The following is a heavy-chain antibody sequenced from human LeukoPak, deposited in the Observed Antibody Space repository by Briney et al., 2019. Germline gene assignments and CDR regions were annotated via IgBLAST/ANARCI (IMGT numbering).Heavy chain of an antibody. J-gene: IGHJ4*02. CDR1: GYTFSSYW. CDR3: ARQNDFRLDY. Sequence: ESPKISCKGSGYTFSSYWIGWVRQMPGKGLEWMGIIYPGDSDTRYSPSLQGQVTISVDTSIGTAYLQWSSLKASDTAIYYCARQNDFRLDYWGQGTLVTVSS. D-gene: IGHD3-3*01. CDR2: IYPGDSDT. V-gene: IGHV5-51*01.